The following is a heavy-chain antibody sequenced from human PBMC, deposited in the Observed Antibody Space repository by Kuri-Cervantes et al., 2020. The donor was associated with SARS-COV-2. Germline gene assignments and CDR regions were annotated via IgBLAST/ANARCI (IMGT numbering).Heavy chain of an antibody. CDR2: ISAYNVNT. Sequence: ASVKVSCKASGYTFTSYVISWARQAPGQGLEWMGWISAYNVNTIYAQDLQGRVTLTTDTSTSTAYMELRSQRSDDPAVYYCARDRGSSVWSWVYYYYGMDVWGQGTTVTVSS. CDR3: ARDRGSSVWSWVYYYYGMDV. J-gene: IGHJ6*02. V-gene: IGHV1-18*01. CDR1: GYTFTSYV. D-gene: IGHD6-19*01.